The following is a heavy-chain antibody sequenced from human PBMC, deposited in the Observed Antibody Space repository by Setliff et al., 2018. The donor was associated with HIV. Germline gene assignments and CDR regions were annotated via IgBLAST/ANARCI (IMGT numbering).Heavy chain of an antibody. Sequence: SETLSLTCTVSGGSITSYYWSWIRQPPGKGLEWIGYIYYGGSTNYNPSLRSRLTISVDTSKNQFSLKLSSVTAADTAVYYCARFRVERRLSNWFDPWGQGTLVTVTS. V-gene: IGHV4-59*01. J-gene: IGHJ5*02. CDR1: GGSITSYY. CDR2: IYYGGST. D-gene: IGHD1-1*01. CDR3: ARFRVERRLSNWFDP.